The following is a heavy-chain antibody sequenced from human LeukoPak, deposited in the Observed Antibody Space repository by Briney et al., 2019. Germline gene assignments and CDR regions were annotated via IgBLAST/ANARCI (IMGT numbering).Heavy chain of an antibody. CDR3: ARERGGQAGSYFPS. D-gene: IGHD1-26*01. CDR2: MRPNGGKT. CDR1: GYTFINYD. J-gene: IGHJ5*02. Sequence: GASVKVPCKTSGYTFINYDISWVRQASGQGLEWMGWMRPNGGKTGYAQKFQGRVTMTRNISISTAYMELSSLRFEDTAVYYCARERGGQAGSYFPSWGQGTLVTVSS. V-gene: IGHV1-8*01.